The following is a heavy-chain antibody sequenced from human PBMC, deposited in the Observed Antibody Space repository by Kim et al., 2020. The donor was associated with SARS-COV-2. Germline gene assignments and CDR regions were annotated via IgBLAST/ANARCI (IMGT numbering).Heavy chain of an antibody. V-gene: IGHV4-59*01. CDR2: IYYSGST. Sequence: SETLSLTCTVSGGSISSYYWSWIRQPPGKGLEWIGYIYYSGSTNYNPSLKSRVTISVDTSKNQFSLKLSSVTAADTAVYYCARAVHVDTAMAIDYWGQGTLVTVSS. J-gene: IGHJ4*02. D-gene: IGHD5-18*01. CDR3: ARAVHVDTAMAIDY. CDR1: GGSISSYY.